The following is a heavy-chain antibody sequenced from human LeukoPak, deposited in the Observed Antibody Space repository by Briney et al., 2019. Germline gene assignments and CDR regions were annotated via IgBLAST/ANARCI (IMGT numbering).Heavy chain of an antibody. D-gene: IGHD3-10*01. CDR3: ARDITMVRGNSPRMDV. J-gene: IGHJ6*02. CDR2: ISSSSSYI. Sequence: GGSLRLSCAASGFTFADYSMNWVRQAPGKGLEWVSSISSSSSYIYYADSVKGRFTISRDNARNSLFLQMNSLRAEDTAVYYCARDITMVRGNSPRMDVWGQGTTVTASS. V-gene: IGHV3-21*01. CDR1: GFTFADYS.